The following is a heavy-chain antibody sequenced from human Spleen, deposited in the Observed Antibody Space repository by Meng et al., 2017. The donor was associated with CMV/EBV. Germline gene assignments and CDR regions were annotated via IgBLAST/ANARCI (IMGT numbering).Heavy chain of an antibody. V-gene: IGHV3-30*02. CDR2: IRYNGTKK. CDR1: GFTFSSYG. Sequence: LKISCAASGFTFSSYGMHWVRQAPGKGLEWVAFIRYNGTKKDYEDSVKGRFTISRDQSKNTLYLQMNSLRVEDTAVYYCARDDGFIRGQGTRVTVSS. D-gene: IGHD3-10*01. CDR3: ARDDGFI. J-gene: IGHJ3*02.